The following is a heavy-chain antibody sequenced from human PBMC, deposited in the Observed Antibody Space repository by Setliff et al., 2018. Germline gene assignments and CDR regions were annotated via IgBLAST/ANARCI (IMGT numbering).Heavy chain of an antibody. Sequence: QPGGSLRLSCAASGFTFSSYWMTWVRHAPGKGLEWVANIKQDGSEKYYADSVKGRFTISRDNAKNSLSLQMNGLRVEDTAVYYCARDVFDFRTGQAGPWGQGTLVTVSS. J-gene: IGHJ5*02. CDR1: GFTFSSYW. CDR3: ARDVFDFRTGQAGP. CDR2: IKQDGSEK. D-gene: IGHD3-3*01. V-gene: IGHV3-7*01.